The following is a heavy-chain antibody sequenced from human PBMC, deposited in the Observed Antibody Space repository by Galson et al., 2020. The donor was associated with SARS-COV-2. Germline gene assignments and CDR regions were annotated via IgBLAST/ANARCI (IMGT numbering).Heavy chain of an antibody. V-gene: IGHV3-21*01. Sequence: GESLKISCAASGFTFSNYYMNWVRQAPGKGLEWVSSITHSSSYIYYADSVKGRFTISRDNAKNSLYLQMNSLRAEDTAVYYCARVLDGFWGSFYFDYWGQGALVTVSS. J-gene: IGHJ4*02. CDR2: ITHSSSYI. CDR1: GFTFSNYY. D-gene: IGHD3-16*01. CDR3: ARVLDGFWGSFYFDY.